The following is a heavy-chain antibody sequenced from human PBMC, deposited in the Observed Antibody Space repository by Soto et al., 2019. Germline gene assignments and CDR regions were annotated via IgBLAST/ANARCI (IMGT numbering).Heavy chain of an antibody. CDR3: AKVSSSWYSGFFDL. Sequence: EVQLLESGGGLVQPGESLRLSCTASGFTFSSHAMTWVRQAPGKGLEWVSGLSDSGGSTYYADSVKGRFTISRDNSMNTLYLQMNTLRAEDTAVYYCAKVSSSWYSGFFDLWGQGTLVTVS. CDR2: LSDSGGST. CDR1: GFTFSSHA. D-gene: IGHD6-13*01. J-gene: IGHJ4*02. V-gene: IGHV3-23*01.